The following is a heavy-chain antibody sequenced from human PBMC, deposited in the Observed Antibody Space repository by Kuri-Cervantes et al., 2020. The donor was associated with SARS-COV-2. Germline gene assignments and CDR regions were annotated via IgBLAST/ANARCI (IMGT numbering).Heavy chain of an antibody. D-gene: IGHD2-2*01. V-gene: IGHV3-74*01. CDR1: GFTFSSYW. CDR3: AREKGYCSSTSCYRNWLDP. J-gene: IGHJ5*02. CDR2: INSDGSST. Sequence: GSLRLSCAASGFTFSSYWMHWVRQAPGKGLVWVSRINSDGSSTSYADSVKGRFTISRDNAKNTLYLQMNSLRAEDTAVYYCAREKGYCSSTSCYRNWLDPWGQGTLVTVSS.